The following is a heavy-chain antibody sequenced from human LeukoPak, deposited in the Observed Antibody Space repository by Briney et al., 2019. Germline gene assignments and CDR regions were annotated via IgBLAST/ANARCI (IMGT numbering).Heavy chain of an antibody. Sequence: GGSLRLSCAASGFTVSSNYMSWVRQAPGKGLEWVSVIYSGGSTYYADSVKGRFTISRDNSKNTLYLQMNSLRAEDTAVYYCAKQTSTGYTTYFDYWGQGTLVTVSS. J-gene: IGHJ4*02. CDR1: GFTVSSNY. CDR2: IYSGGST. V-gene: IGHV3-66*04. CDR3: AKQTSTGYTTYFDY. D-gene: IGHD3-9*01.